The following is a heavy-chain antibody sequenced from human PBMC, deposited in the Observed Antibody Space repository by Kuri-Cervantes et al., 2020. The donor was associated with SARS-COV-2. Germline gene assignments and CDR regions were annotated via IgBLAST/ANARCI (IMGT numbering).Heavy chain of an antibody. CDR2: IYYSGST. CDR3: ARAERSSWYTLMFDP. CDR1: GGSISSSSYY. Sequence: SETLSLTCTVSGGSISSSSYYWGWIRQPPGKGLEWIGSIYYSGSTYYNPSLKSRVTISVDTSKNQFSLKLSSVTPEDTAVYYCARAERSSWYTLMFDPWGQGTLVTCSS. J-gene: IGHJ5*02. V-gene: IGHV4-39*01. D-gene: IGHD6-13*01.